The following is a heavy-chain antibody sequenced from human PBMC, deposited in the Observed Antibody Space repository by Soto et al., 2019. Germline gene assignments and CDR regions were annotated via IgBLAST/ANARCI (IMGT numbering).Heavy chain of an antibody. J-gene: IGHJ3*02. D-gene: IGHD3-16*02. CDR1: GYTFTSYY. CDR2: INPSGGST. Sequence: GASVKVSCKASGYTFTSYYMHWVRQAPGQGLEWMGIINPSGGSTSYAQKFQGRVTMTRDTSTSTVYMELSSLRSEDTAVYYCARVAQARNARMITFGGVILYDAFDIWG. CDR3: ARVAQARNARMITFGGVILYDAFDI. V-gene: IGHV1-46*03.